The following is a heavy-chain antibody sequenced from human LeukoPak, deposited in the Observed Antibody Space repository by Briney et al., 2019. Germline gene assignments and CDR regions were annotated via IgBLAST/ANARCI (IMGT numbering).Heavy chain of an antibody. CDR1: GFTFDDYA. CDR3: AKGIIAVAGYFDY. J-gene: IGHJ4*02. CDR2: ISWNSGSI. V-gene: IGHV3-9*01. Sequence: GGSLRLSCAASGFTFDDYAMHWVRQAPGKGLEWVSGISWNSGSIGYADSVKGRFTISRDNAKNSLYLQMNSLRAEDTALYYCAKGIIAVAGYFDYWGQGTLVTVSS. D-gene: IGHD6-19*01.